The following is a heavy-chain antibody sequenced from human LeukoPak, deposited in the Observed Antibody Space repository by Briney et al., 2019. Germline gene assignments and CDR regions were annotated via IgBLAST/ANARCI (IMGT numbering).Heavy chain of an antibody. J-gene: IGHJ5*02. V-gene: IGHV3-30*18. CDR2: ISYDGSNK. Sequence: GGSLRLSCAASGFTFSSYGMHWVRQAPGKGLEWVAVISYDGSNKYYADSVKGRFTISRDNSKNTLYLQMNSLRAEDTAVYYCAKGRAYCGGDCYPNWFDPWGQGTLVTVSS. CDR3: AKGRAYCGGDCYPNWFDP. CDR1: GFTFSSYG. D-gene: IGHD2-21*02.